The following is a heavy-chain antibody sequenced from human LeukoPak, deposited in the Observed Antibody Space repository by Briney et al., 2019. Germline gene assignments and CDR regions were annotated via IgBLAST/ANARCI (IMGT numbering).Heavy chain of an antibody. CDR2: INWNGGST. V-gene: IGHV3-20*04. D-gene: IGHD3-22*01. J-gene: IGHJ4*02. CDR3: ARASRHYYDSSGYYVVAYFDY. CDR1: GFTFDDYG. Sequence: GGSLRLSCAASGFTFDDYGMSRVRQAPGKGLEWVSGINWNGGSTGYADSVKGRFTISRDNAKNSLYLQMNSLRAEDTALYYCARASRHYYDSSGYYVVAYFDYWGQGTLVTVSS.